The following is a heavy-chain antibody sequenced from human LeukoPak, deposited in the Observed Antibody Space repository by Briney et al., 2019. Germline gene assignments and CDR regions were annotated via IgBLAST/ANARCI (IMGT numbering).Heavy chain of an antibody. D-gene: IGHD3-10*01. J-gene: IGHJ4*02. CDR2: INHSGST. CDR3: ARDRRTYYYGSGSFREPFDY. Sequence: SETLSLTCAVYGGSFSGYYWSWIRQPPGKGLEWIGEINHSGSTNYNPSLKSRVTISVDTSKNQFSLKLSSVTAADTAVYYCARDRRTYYYGSGSFREPFDYWGQGTLVTVSS. V-gene: IGHV4-34*01. CDR1: GGSFSGYY.